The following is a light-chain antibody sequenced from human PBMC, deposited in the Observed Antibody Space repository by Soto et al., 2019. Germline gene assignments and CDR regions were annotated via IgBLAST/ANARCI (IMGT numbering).Light chain of an antibody. CDR3: SSWDYNLYGPV. Sequence: QSVLTQPPSASGTPGQRVTISCSGGSSNIGSNPVNWYQLLPGAAPKLLLYRNNQRPSGVPDRFSGSKSGTSASLAISGLRYEDEADYSCSSWDYNLYGPVFGGGTKLTVL. J-gene: IGLJ2*01. CDR2: RNN. CDR1: SSNIGSNP. V-gene: IGLV1-44*01.